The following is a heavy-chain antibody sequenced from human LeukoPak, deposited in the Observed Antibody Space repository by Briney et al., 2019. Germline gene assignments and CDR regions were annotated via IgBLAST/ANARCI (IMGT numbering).Heavy chain of an antibody. Sequence: PGGSLRLSCAASGFTFSSYWMNWVRQAPGKGLEWVANIKQDGSEKYYVDSVKGRFTISRDNAKNSLYLQTNSLRAEDTAVYYCTRDSVGDSYADYWGQGTLVTVSS. J-gene: IGHJ4*02. D-gene: IGHD5-18*01. CDR2: IKQDGSEK. CDR3: TRDSVGDSYADY. V-gene: IGHV3-7*03. CDR1: GFTFSSYW.